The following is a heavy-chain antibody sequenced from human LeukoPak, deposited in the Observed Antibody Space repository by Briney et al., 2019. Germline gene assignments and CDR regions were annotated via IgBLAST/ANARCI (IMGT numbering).Heavy chain of an antibody. V-gene: IGHV4-4*07. J-gene: IGHJ4*02. Sequence: SETLSLTCTVSGGSINNYYWSWIRQPAGKGLEWIGLIYSSGSTNYKPSLKSRVTISVETSKNQFSLKLRSVTAADTAVYYCARVTGYMIEDYFDYWGQGTLVTVSS. CDR1: GGSINNYY. CDR2: IYSSGST. D-gene: IGHD3-22*01. CDR3: ARVTGYMIEDYFDY.